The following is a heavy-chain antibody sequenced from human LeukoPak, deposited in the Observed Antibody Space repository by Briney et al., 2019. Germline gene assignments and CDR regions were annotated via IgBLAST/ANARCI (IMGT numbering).Heavy chain of an antibody. CDR1: GFTFSSYA. Sequence: GGSLRLSCAASGFTFSSYAMSWVRQAPGKGLEWVSAISGSGGSTYYADSVKGRFTISRDNSKNTLHLQMNSLRAEDTAVYYCAKDMRQWLVRGPFDYWGQGTLVTVSS. D-gene: IGHD6-19*01. CDR2: ISGSGGST. J-gene: IGHJ4*02. CDR3: AKDMRQWLVRGPFDY. V-gene: IGHV3-23*01.